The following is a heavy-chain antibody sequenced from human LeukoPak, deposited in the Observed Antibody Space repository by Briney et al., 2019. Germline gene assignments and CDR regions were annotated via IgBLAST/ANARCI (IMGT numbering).Heavy chain of an antibody. CDR1: GGSFSSYY. D-gene: IGHD7-27*01. CDR2: IYYSGTT. J-gene: IGHJ4*02. CDR3: AREKSGEFDY. V-gene: IGHV4-59*01. Sequence: PSETLSLTCTVSGGSFSSYYWNWIRQPPGQGLERIGYIYYSGTTNYNPSLKSRVTISVDTSKNQFSLKLNSVTAADTAVYYCAREKSGEFDYWGQGTLVTVSS.